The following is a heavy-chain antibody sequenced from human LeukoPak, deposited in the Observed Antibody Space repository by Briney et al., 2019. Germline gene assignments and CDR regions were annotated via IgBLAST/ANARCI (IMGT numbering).Heavy chain of an antibody. CDR3: AKANSYSSGWYVFDY. J-gene: IGHJ4*02. Sequence: GGSLRLSCAASGFTFSSYAMSWVRQAPGKGLEWVSAISGSGGSTYYADSVKGRFTISRDNSKNTLYLQMNSLRAGDTAVYYCAKANSYSSGWYVFDYWGQGTLVTVSS. CDR1: GFTFSSYA. CDR2: ISGSGGST. V-gene: IGHV3-23*01. D-gene: IGHD6-19*01.